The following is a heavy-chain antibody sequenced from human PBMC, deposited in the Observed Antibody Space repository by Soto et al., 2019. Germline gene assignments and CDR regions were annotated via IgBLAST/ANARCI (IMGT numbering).Heavy chain of an antibody. Sequence: SETLSLTCTFAGGSISSCYWSWIRQPPGKGLEWIGYIYYSGSTNYNPSLKSRVTISVDTSKNQFSLKLSSVTAADTAVYYCARHDYGDPDDAFDIWGQGTMVTVSS. D-gene: IGHD4-17*01. CDR1: GGSISSCY. V-gene: IGHV4-59*08. CDR3: ARHDYGDPDDAFDI. J-gene: IGHJ3*02. CDR2: IYYSGST.